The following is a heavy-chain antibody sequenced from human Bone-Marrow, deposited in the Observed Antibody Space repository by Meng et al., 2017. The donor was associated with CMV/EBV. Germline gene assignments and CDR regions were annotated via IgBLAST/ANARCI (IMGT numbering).Heavy chain of an antibody. J-gene: IGHJ4*02. Sequence: ASVKVSCKASGYTFTGYYMHWVRQAPGQGLEWMGWINPNSGGTNYAQKFQGRVAITRDTSISTAYMELSRLRSDDTAVYYCARMVGATYYFDYWGQGTLVTVSS. V-gene: IGHV1-2*02. CDR3: ARMVGATYYFDY. D-gene: IGHD1-26*01. CDR1: GYTFTGYY. CDR2: INPNSGGT.